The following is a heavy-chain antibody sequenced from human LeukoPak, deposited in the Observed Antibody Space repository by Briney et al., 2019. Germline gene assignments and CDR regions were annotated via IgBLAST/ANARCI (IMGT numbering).Heavy chain of an antibody. CDR1: GFTFSSYS. J-gene: IGHJ4*02. V-gene: IGHV3-21*01. D-gene: IGHD3-10*01. Sequence: GGSLRLSCAASGFTFSSYSMNWVRQAPGKGLEWVSSISSSSSYIYYADSVKGRFTISRDNAKNSLYLQLNSLRAADTAVYYCARDRSAMVRGIFDYWGQGTLVTVSS. CDR2: ISSSSSYI. CDR3: ARDRSAMVRGIFDY.